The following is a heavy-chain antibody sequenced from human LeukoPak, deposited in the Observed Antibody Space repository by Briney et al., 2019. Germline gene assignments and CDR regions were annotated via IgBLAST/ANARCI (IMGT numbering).Heavy chain of an antibody. J-gene: IGHJ4*02. CDR1: GGTFSSYA. V-gene: IGHV1-69*13. CDR3: ARGSVAGIVVVPFDY. D-gene: IGHD2-15*01. Sequence: ASVKVSCKASGGTFSSYAISWVRQAPGQGLEWMGGIIPIFGTANYAQKFQGRVTITADESTSTAYMELSSLRSEDTAVYYCARGSVAGIVVVPFDYWGRGTLVTVSS. CDR2: IIPIFGTA.